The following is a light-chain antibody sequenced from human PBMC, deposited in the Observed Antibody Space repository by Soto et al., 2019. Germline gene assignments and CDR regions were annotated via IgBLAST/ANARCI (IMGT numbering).Light chain of an antibody. V-gene: IGKV1D-16*01. CDR3: QQYTSYPLT. CDR2: AAS. CDR1: QDIDKW. J-gene: IGKJ4*01. Sequence: DIQMTQSPSSVSAPVGDRVTISCRASQDIDKWLAWYQQKPGKAPKLLISAASTLQSGVPSRFSGSGSGTEFTLTIQSLQPEDFASFYCQQYTSYPLTFGGGTKVEIK.